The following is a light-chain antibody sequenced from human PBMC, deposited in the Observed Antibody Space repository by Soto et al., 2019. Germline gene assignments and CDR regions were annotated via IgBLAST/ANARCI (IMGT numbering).Light chain of an antibody. CDR3: QQYGSSPTT. V-gene: IGKV3-20*01. Sequence: EIVLTQSPGTLSLSPLERSTLSFSSSQSVSSSYLAWYQQKPGQAPRLLIYGASSRATGIPDRFSGSGSGTDFTLTISRLEPEDFAVYYCQQYGSSPTTFGQGTKVDIK. J-gene: IGKJ1*01. CDR1: QSVSSSY. CDR2: GAS.